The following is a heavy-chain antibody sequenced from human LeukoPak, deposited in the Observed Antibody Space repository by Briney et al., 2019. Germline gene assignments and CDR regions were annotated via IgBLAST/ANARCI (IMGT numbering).Heavy chain of an antibody. V-gene: IGHV1-24*01. Sequence: ASVKVSCKVSGYTLTEISIHWVRQAPGKGLEWMAGFDPEDDETIYAQKFQGRVTMTEDTSTDTAYMELSSLRSEDTAVYYCATDPPYTSGWGGWGQGTLVTVSS. CDR3: ATDPPYTSGWGG. CDR2: FDPEDDET. CDR1: GYTLTEIS. D-gene: IGHD3-10*01. J-gene: IGHJ4*02.